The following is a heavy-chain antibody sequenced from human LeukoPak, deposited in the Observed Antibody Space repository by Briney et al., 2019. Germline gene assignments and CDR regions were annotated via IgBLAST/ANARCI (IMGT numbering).Heavy chain of an antibody. CDR2: IYYSGST. J-gene: IGHJ4*02. CDR1: GGSISSYC. V-gene: IGHV4-59*08. D-gene: IGHD3-10*01. Sequence: SETLSLTCTVSGGSISSYCWSWIRQPPGKGLEWIGYIYYSGSTNYNPSLKSRVTISVDTSKNQFSLKLSSVTAADTAVYYCARRAGFRVPFDYWGQGTLVTVSS. CDR3: ARRAGFRVPFDY.